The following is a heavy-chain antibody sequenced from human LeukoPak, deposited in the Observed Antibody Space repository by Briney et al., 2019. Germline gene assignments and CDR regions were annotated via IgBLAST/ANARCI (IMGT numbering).Heavy chain of an antibody. Sequence: GGSLRLSCAASGFTFRGYAMSWVRQAPGKGLEWGSAISSSGGSTYYADSVKGRFPISRNNTKNTLYLKMNILRAEEPAVYYCAKDDKGGSGIYYNNWFDPWGQGTLVTASS. CDR3: AKDDKGGSGIYYNNWFDP. CDR2: ISSSGGST. D-gene: IGHD3-10*01. J-gene: IGHJ5*01. V-gene: IGHV3-23*01. CDR1: GFTFRGYA.